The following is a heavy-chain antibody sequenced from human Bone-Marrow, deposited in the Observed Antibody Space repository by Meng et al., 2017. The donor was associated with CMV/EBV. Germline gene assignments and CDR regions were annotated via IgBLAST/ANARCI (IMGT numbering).Heavy chain of an antibody. CDR3: ARSGRTKARPAYYYGMDV. J-gene: IGHJ6*02. V-gene: IGHV4-34*01. CDR2: INHNGST. Sequence: SETLSLTCAVYGGSFSGYYWSWIRQPPGKGLEWIGEINHNGSTNYNPSLKSRVTISVDTSKNQFSLKLSSVTAADTAVYYCARSGRTKARPAYYYGMDVWGQGTTVTVSS. CDR1: GGSFSGYY. D-gene: IGHD6-6*01.